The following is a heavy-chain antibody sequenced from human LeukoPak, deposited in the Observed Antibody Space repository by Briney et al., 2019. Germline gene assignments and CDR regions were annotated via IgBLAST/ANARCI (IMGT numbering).Heavy chain of an antibody. CDR3: ARDSSFGELSL. V-gene: IGHV4-59*01. Sequence: SETLSLTCTVAGGSINSYYWSWIRQPPGKGLEWIGYIYYSGSTNYNPSLKSRVTISVDTSKNQFSLRLNSVTAADTAVYYCARDSSFGELSLWGQGTLVTVSS. CDR2: IYYSGST. CDR1: GGSINSYY. J-gene: IGHJ4*02. D-gene: IGHD3-10*01.